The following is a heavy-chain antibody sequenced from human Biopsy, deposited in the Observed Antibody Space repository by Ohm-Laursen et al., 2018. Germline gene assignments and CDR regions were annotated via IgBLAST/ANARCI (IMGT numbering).Heavy chain of an antibody. CDR1: GFTFSTYA. J-gene: IGHJ4*02. CDR3: ARDAEEFDSSGPRFDY. V-gene: IGHV3-33*08. D-gene: IGHD3-22*01. Sequence: SLRLSCTASGFTFSTYAMTWVRQAPGKGLEWVAVIWSDGNNKYYADSVKGRFTISRDTSRNTLYMQMNSLRVEDTALYYCARDAEEFDSSGPRFDYWGQGTLVTVSS. CDR2: IWSDGNNK.